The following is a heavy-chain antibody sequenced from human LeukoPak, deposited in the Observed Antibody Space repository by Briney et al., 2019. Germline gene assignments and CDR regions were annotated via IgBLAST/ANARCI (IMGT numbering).Heavy chain of an antibody. V-gene: IGHV3-30*04. J-gene: IGHJ4*02. CDR3: ARGYSGNPFDY. D-gene: IGHD1-26*01. Sequence: PGGSLRLSCAASGFTFSSYAMHWVRQAPGKGLEWVAVISYDGSNKYYADSVKGRFTISRDNSKNTLYLQMNSLRAEDTAVYYCARGYSGNPFDYWGQGTLVTVSS. CDR1: GFTFSSYA. CDR2: ISYDGSNK.